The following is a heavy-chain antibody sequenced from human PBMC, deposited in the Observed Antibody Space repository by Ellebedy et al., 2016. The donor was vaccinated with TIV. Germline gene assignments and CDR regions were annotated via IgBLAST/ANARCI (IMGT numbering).Heavy chain of an antibody. V-gene: IGHV3-33*08. J-gene: IGHJ4*02. CDR1: GFSFSSYG. CDR3: ARESHDYGDYGFDC. Sequence: PGGSLRLSCAASGFSFSSYGMHWVRQAPGKGLEWVAVIWYDGSTKYYADSVKGRFTISRDNSKNTLDLQMNSLRVEDTAVYYCARESHDYGDYGFDCWGQGTLVTVSS. D-gene: IGHD4-17*01. CDR2: IWYDGSTK.